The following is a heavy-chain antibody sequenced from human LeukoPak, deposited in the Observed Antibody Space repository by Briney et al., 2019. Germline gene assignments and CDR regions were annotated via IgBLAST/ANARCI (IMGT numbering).Heavy chain of an antibody. CDR2: IDRSGST. CDR3: ARGTYGYYMDV. CDR1: NYSISNSLY. V-gene: IGHV4-38-2*02. Sequence: SETLSLTCSGSNYSISNSLYWGWLRQPPGKGLEWIGSIDRSGSTFYNPSLKSRVTISLDTSKNQFSLKLSSVTAADTAVYFCARGTYGYYMDVWGKGTTVTLSS. D-gene: IGHD4-17*01. J-gene: IGHJ6*03.